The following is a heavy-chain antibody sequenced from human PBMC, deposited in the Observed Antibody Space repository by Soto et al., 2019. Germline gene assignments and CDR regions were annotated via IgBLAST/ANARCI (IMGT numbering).Heavy chain of an antibody. Sequence: QVQLVESGGGVVQPGRSLRLSCAASGFTFSSYGMHWVRQAPGKGLEWMAVIWYDGSNKYYADSVKGRFTISRDNSKNTLYLQMNSLRAEDTAVYYCARDLSSVGATTHYYYYGMDVWGQGPTVTVSS. D-gene: IGHD1-26*01. CDR1: GFTFSSYG. V-gene: IGHV3-33*01. CDR2: IWYDGSNK. J-gene: IGHJ6*02. CDR3: ARDLSSVGATTHYYYYGMDV.